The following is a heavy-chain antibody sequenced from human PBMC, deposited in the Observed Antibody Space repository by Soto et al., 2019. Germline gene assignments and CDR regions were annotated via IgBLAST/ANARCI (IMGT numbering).Heavy chain of an antibody. Sequence: GGSLRLSCAASGFTFSSYGMHWVRQAPGKGLEWVAVISYDGSNKYYADSVKGRFTISRDNSKNTLYLQMNSLRAEDTAVYYCAKDPLPRELPNSIDYWGQGTLVTVSS. D-gene: IGHD1-26*01. V-gene: IGHV3-30*18. J-gene: IGHJ4*02. CDR2: ISYDGSNK. CDR3: AKDPLPRELPNSIDY. CDR1: GFTFSSYG.